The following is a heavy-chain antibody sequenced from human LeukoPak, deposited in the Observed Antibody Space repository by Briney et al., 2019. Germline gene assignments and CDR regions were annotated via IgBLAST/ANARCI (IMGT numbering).Heavy chain of an antibody. CDR2: IDYSGGVT. Sequence: PGGSLRLSCSASGFSFTTHAMIWARRASGKGLEWVSAIDYSGGVTFYADSVKGRFTISRDNSKNTMYLQMNGLRAEDTAVYYCAKLLESYSDSWGQGTLVTVSS. J-gene: IGHJ4*02. V-gene: IGHV3-23*01. CDR1: GFSFTTHA. CDR3: AKLLESYSDS.